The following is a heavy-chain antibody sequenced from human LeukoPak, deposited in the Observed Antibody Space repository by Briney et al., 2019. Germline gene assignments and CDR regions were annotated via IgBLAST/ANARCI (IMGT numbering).Heavy chain of an antibody. V-gene: IGHV4-4*09. CDR3: GRAYCSSTSCWGTFEY. CDR1: GGSISSYY. D-gene: IGHD2-2*01. Sequence: SETLSLTCTVSGGSISSYYWSWMRQPPGKGLGWSGYIYTSGSTNYNPSLKSRATISVDTSKNQFSLKLSSVTAADTAVYYCGRAYCSSTSCWGTFEYWGQGTLVTVSS. CDR2: IYTSGST. J-gene: IGHJ4*02.